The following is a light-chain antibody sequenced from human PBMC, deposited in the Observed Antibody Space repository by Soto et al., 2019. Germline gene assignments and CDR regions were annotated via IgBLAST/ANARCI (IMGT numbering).Light chain of an antibody. CDR1: QSVSNNY. J-gene: IGKJ2*01. Sequence: EIVLTQSPGTLSLSPGERATISCRASQSVSNNYLAWYQQKPGQAPRLLIYGASSRATGIPDSFSGGGSGTDFTLTISRLEPEDFAVYYCQQYGSSPYTFGQGTK. V-gene: IGKV3-20*01. CDR3: QQYGSSPYT. CDR2: GAS.